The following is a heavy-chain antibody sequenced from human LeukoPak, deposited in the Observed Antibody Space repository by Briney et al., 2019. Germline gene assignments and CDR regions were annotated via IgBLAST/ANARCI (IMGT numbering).Heavy chain of an antibody. CDR2: INHSGST. J-gene: IGHJ4*02. D-gene: IGHD5-12*01. CDR3: ARGGIVATISDYFDY. Sequence: PSETLSLTCAVFGGSFSDSYWNWIRQSPGRGLEWIGEINHSGSTNYNPSLKSRVTISVDTSKNQFSLKLSSVTAADTAVYYCARGGIVATISDYFDYWGQGTLVTVSS. V-gene: IGHV4-34*01. CDR1: GGSFSDSY.